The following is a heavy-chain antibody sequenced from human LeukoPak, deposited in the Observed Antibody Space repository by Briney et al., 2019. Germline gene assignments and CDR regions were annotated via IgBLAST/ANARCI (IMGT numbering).Heavy chain of an antibody. CDR3: ARPAYDFWSGYPPRAYYYYYMDV. D-gene: IGHD3-3*01. CDR1: GYTFTSYG. V-gene: IGHV1-18*01. CDR2: ISAYNGKT. Sequence: ASVKVSXKASGYTFTSYGISWVRQAPGQGLEWMGWISAYNGKTNYAQKLKGRVTMTTDTSTSTAYMELRSLRSDDTAVYYCARPAYDFWSGYPPRAYYYYYMDVWGKGTTVTVSS. J-gene: IGHJ6*03.